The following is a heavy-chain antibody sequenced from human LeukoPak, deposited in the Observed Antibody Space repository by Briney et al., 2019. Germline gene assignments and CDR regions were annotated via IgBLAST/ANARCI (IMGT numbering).Heavy chain of an antibody. J-gene: IGHJ4*02. D-gene: IGHD3-16*02. CDR1: GFTFEGYG. CDR3: ARGQRYSSSPFDY. Sequence: PGGSLRLSCAASGFTFEGYGMSWVRQAPGKGLEWVWYISGGSGTIYYADSVKGRFTISSDNAKNSLFLQMNGLRDNDSAVYYCARGQRYSSSPFDYWGQGTLVTVSS. CDR2: ISGGSGTI. V-gene: IGHV3-48*02.